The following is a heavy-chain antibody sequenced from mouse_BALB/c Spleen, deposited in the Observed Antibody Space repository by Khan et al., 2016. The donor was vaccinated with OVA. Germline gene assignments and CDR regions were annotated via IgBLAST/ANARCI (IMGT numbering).Heavy chain of an antibody. D-gene: IGHD4-1*01. CDR2: ISSGGDYT. Sequence: VQLKESGGDLVKPGGSLKLSCAASGFTFSSYSMSWVRQTPDKRLEWVASISSGGDYTYYPDSVKGRFTISRDNAKNTLYLQMSDLKSEDTAMYYCADHLTGSFDYWGQGTLVTVSA. V-gene: IGHV5-6*01. J-gene: IGHJ3*01. CDR3: ADHLTGSFDY. CDR1: GFTFSSYS.